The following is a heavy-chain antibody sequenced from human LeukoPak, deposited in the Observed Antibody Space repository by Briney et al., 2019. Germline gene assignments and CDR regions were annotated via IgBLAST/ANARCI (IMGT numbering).Heavy chain of an antibody. CDR1: GYTFTGYY. J-gene: IGHJ4*02. Sequence: ASVKVSCKASGYTFTGYYMHWVRQAPGQGLEWMGWISAYNGNTNYAQKLQGRVTMTTDTSTSTAYMELRSLRSDDTAVYYCARVPYYYDSSGYWPPQNVDYWGQGTLVTVSS. V-gene: IGHV1-18*04. CDR3: ARVPYYYDSSGYWPPQNVDY. CDR2: ISAYNGNT. D-gene: IGHD3-22*01.